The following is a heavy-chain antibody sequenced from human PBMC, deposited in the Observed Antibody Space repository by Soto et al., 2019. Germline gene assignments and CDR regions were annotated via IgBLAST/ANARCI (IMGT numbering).Heavy chain of an antibody. CDR2: VVPTFDTR. V-gene: IGHV1-69*01. CDR1: GDTFPNFA. J-gene: IGHJ5*02. CDR3: ARRDGSLLGGGEWFDP. D-gene: IGHD3-16*01. Sequence: QMQLVQSGAEKKKPGSSVKVSCQASGDTFPNFAVTWVRQAPEQGLEWIGGVVPTFDTRSYAQRFQGKVTITADELTGTTYMELSNLRTDETAIYYWARRDGSLLGGGEWFDPWGQGTLVTVS.